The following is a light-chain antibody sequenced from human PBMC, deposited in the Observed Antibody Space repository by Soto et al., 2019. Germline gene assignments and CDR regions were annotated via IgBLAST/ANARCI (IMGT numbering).Light chain of an antibody. CDR3: QQSYITPYT. J-gene: IGKJ2*01. CDR2: GAS. V-gene: IGKV1-39*01. Sequence: DTQMTQSPSSLSASVGDRVTITCRASQSISSYLNWYQQKPGKAPKLLIYGASSLQSGVPSRFSGSGSGTDFTLAITSLQPEDFATYYCQQSYITPYTFGQGTKLEIK. CDR1: QSISSY.